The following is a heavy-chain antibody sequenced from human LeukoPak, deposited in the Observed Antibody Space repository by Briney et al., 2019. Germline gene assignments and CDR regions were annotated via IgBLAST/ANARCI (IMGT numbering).Heavy chain of an antibody. J-gene: IGHJ6*03. V-gene: IGHV1-2*02. Sequence: ASVKVSCKASGGTFSSYAISWVRQAPGQGLEWMGWINPNSGGTNYAQKFQGRVTMTRDTSISTAYMELSRLRSDDTAVYYCARVSSSSDYYYYMDVWGKGTTVTVSS. CDR3: ARVSSSSDYYYYMDV. CDR2: INPNSGGT. CDR1: GGTFSSYA. D-gene: IGHD6-6*01.